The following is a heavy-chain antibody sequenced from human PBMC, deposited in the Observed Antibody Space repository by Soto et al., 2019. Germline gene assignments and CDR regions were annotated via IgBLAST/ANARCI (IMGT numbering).Heavy chain of an antibody. V-gene: IGHV1-69*12. CDR3: ARDKGAIFGVVNDAFDI. Sequence: FQLVQSGAEVKKPGSSVKVSCKASGGSLNSFALSWMRQAPGQGLERMGGIIPVFGTTKYAERFQGRVTMTADESTSTAYLQLSRLRSEDTAVYYCARDKGAIFGVVNDAFDIWGQGTLVTVSS. CDR1: GGSLNSFA. J-gene: IGHJ3*02. CDR2: IIPVFGTT. D-gene: IGHD3-3*01.